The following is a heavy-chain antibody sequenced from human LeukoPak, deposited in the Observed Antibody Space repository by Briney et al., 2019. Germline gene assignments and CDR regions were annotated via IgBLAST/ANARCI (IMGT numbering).Heavy chain of an antibody. V-gene: IGHV4-30-4*08. Sequence: SETLSLTCTVSGGSISSGDYYWSWIRQPPGKGLEWIGYIYYSGSTYYNPSLKSRVTISVDTSKNQFSLKLSSVTAADTAVYYCATQTGFNYDFDYWGQGTLVTVSS. J-gene: IGHJ4*02. D-gene: IGHD4-11*01. CDR1: GGSISSGDYY. CDR3: ATQTGFNYDFDY. CDR2: IYYSGST.